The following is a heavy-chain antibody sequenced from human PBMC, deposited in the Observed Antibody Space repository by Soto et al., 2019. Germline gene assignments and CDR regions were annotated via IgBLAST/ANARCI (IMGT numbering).Heavy chain of an antibody. D-gene: IGHD6-13*01. J-gene: IGHJ5*02. CDR1: GGTFSDYV. V-gene: IGHV1-69*13. CDR3: AREAGYNWFDP. CDR2: IIAMSGTV. Sequence: AASVKVSCKAVGGTFSDYVISWVRQAPGQGLEWMGGIIAMSGTVNNAQKFQDRVTITADESTSTAYMELSSLRSEDTAIYYCAREAGYNWFDPWGQGTLVTVSS.